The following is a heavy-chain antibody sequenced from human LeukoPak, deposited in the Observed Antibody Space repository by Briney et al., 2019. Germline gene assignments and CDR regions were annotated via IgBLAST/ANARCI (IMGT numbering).Heavy chain of an antibody. Sequence: ASVKVSCKASGYTFTGYYMHWVRQAPGQGLEWMGWINPNSGGTNYAQKFQGWVTMTRDTSISTAYMELRRLRSDDTAVYYCARGSMVRGPRIMGVWGKGTTVTVSS. CDR2: INPNSGGT. D-gene: IGHD3-10*01. J-gene: IGHJ6*04. CDR1: GYTFTGYY. CDR3: ARGSMVRGPRIMGV. V-gene: IGHV1-2*04.